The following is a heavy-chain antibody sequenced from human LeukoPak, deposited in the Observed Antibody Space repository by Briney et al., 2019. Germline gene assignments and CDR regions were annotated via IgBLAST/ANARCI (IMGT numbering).Heavy chain of an antibody. D-gene: IGHD3-3*01. CDR2: ISGSGGST. CDR3: AKCSRDGSISVFGVIFFFDY. V-gene: IGHV3-23*01. J-gene: IGHJ4*02. CDR1: GFTFSNYV. Sequence: GGSLRLSCAASGFTFSNYVMSWVRQAPGKGLEWVSAISGSGGSTYYADSVKGRFTISRDNSKNTLFLQMNSLRAEDTAVYYCAKCSRDGSISVFGVIFFFDYWGQGTLVTVSS.